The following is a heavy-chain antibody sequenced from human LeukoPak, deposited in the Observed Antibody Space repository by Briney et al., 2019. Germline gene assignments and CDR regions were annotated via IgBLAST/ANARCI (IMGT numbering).Heavy chain of an antibody. Sequence: SETLSLTCAVYGGSFSSYYWSWIRQPPGKGLEWIGEINHSGSTNYNPSLKSRVTISVDTSKNQFSLKLSSVTAADTAVYYCARRNHYDSSGYSPYYYYYGMDVWGQGTTVTVS. J-gene: IGHJ6*02. CDR2: INHSGST. CDR3: ARRNHYDSSGYSPYYYYYGMDV. D-gene: IGHD3-22*01. V-gene: IGHV4-34*01. CDR1: GGSFSSYY.